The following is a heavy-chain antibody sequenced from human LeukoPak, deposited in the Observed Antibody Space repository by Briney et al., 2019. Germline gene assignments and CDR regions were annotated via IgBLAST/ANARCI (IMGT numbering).Heavy chain of an antibody. V-gene: IGHV1-2*02. J-gene: IGHJ4*02. CDR3: ASGTLDSFDS. CDR2: INPNSGVT. Sequence: ASVKVSCKASGYTFSSSGIYWVRQAPGQGLDWMGWINPNSGVTNYAQKFQGRVTMTRDTSISTAYMGLSSLRSDDTAVYYCASGTLDSFDSWGQGTLVTVSS. CDR1: GYTFSSSG.